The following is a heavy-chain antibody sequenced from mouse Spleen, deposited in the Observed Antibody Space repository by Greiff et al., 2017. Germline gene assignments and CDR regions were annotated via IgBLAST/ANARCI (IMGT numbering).Heavy chain of an antibody. V-gene: IGHV1-4*01. Sequence: QVQLKESGAELARPGASVKMSCKASGYTFTSYTMHWVKQRPGQGLEWIGYINPSSGYTKYNQKFKDKATLTADKSSSTAYMQLSSLTSEDSAVYYCARWGYRSWFAYWGQGTLVTVSA. CDR2: INPSSGYT. J-gene: IGHJ3*01. CDR3: ARWGYRSWFAY. D-gene: IGHD2-14*01. CDR1: GYTFTSYT.